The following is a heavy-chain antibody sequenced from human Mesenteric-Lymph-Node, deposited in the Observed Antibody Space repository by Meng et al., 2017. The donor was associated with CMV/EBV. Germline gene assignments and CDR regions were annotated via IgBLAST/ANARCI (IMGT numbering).Heavy chain of an antibody. V-gene: IGHV3-7*01. Sequence: GGSLRLSCAASGFTFSRYWMSWVRQAPGKGLEWVANMRQDGSEKYYVDSVKGRFTISRDNAKNSLYLQVSSLRAEDTAVYYCARETRPLGYCTSTSCYGAFDIWGQGTMVTVSS. CDR2: MRQDGSEK. J-gene: IGHJ3*02. D-gene: IGHD2-2*03. CDR3: ARETRPLGYCTSTSCYGAFDI. CDR1: GFTFSRYW.